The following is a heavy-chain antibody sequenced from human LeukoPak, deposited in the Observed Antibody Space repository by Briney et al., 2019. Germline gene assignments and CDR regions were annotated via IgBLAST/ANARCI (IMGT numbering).Heavy chain of an antibody. CDR3: ARTNPKGYCSSTSCYNYYYYYMDV. V-gene: IGHV4-59*01. CDR1: GGSISSYY. Sequence: SETLSLTCTVSGGSISSYYWSWIRQPPGKGLEWIGYIYYSGSTNYNPSLKSRVTISVDTSKNQFSLKLSSVTAADTAVYYCARTNPKGYCSSTSCYNYYYYYMDVWGKGTTVTVSS. D-gene: IGHD2-2*02. CDR2: IYYSGST. J-gene: IGHJ6*03.